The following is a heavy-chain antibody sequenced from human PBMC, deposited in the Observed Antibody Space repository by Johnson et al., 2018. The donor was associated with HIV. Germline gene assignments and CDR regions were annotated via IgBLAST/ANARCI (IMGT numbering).Heavy chain of an antibody. CDR2: ISGSGGST. J-gene: IGHJ3*02. Sequence: VQLVESGGGLVQPGGSLRLSCAASGFTVSSNYMSWVRQAPGKGLEWVSGISGSGGSTNYADSVKGRFTISRDNSKNTLYLQMNSLRAEDTAVYYCARERDDSSGYYYHDAFDIWGQGTMVTVSS. D-gene: IGHD3-22*01. CDR3: ARERDDSSGYYYHDAFDI. CDR1: GFTVSSNY. V-gene: IGHV3-23*04.